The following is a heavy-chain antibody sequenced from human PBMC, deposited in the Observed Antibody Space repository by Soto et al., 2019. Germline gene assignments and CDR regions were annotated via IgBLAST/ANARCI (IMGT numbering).Heavy chain of an antibody. D-gene: IGHD3-10*01. V-gene: IGHV1-46*01. J-gene: IGHJ4*02. CDR1: GYTFTSYY. CDR3: ATGLLWFGELRHARSDY. CDR2: INPSGGST. Sequence: ASVKVSCKASGYTFTSYYMHWVRQAPGQGLEWMGIINPSGGSTIYAQKFQGRVTMTEDTSTDTAYMELSSLRSEDTAVYYCATGLLWFGELRHARSDYWGQGTLVTVSS.